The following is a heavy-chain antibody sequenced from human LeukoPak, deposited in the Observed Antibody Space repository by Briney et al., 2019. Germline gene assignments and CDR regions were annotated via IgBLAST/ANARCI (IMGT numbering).Heavy chain of an antibody. Sequence: PGRSLRLSCAASGFTFSSYAMHWVRQAPGKGLEWVAVISYDGSNKYYADSVKGRFTISRDNSKNTLYLQMNSLRAEDTAVYYCARDLGDILTYFDYWGQGTLVTVSS. J-gene: IGHJ4*02. CDR1: GFTFSSYA. CDR2: ISYDGSNK. D-gene: IGHD3-9*01. V-gene: IGHV3-30-3*01. CDR3: ARDLGDILTYFDY.